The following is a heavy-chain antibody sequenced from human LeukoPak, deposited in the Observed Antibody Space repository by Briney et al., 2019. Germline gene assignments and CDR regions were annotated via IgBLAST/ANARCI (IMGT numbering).Heavy chain of an antibody. CDR1: GGTFSSYA. J-gene: IGHJ4*02. V-gene: IGHV1-69*04. CDR3: ARASAAAGRSYFDY. D-gene: IGHD6-13*01. Sequence: SVKVSCKASGGTFSSYAISWVLQAPGQGLEWMGRIIPILGIANYAQKFQGRVTITADKSTSTAYMELSSLRSEDTAVYYCARASAAAGRSYFDYWGQGTLVTVSS. CDR2: IIPILGIA.